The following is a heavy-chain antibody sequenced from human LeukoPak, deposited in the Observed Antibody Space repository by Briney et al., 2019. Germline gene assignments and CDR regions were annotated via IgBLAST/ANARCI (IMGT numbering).Heavy chain of an antibody. CDR3: ARDRRYYGSGSYYPLGS. CDR2: ISSSSSTI. CDR1: GFTFSSYS. D-gene: IGHD3-10*01. Sequence: GGSLRLSCAASGFTFSSYSMNWVRQAPGKGLEWVSYISSSSSTIYYADSVKGRFTISRDNAKNSLYLQMNSLRSEDTAVYYCARDRRYYGSGSYYPLGSWGQGTLVTVSS. J-gene: IGHJ4*02. V-gene: IGHV3-48*01.